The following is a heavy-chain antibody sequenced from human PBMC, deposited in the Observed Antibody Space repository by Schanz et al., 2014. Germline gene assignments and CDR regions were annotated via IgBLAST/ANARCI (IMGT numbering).Heavy chain of an antibody. V-gene: IGHV3-23*01. CDR2: ISGSGGDT. J-gene: IGHJ4*02. D-gene: IGHD3-10*01. CDR3: AREGERKGMLPYYCDY. Sequence: EVQLLESGGGLVQPGGSLRLSCAASGFSFSIFAMTWVRQAPGQGLEWVSTISGSGGDTYPADSVKGRFTISRDNGKKSLYLQINSLRVEDTAVYYCAREGERKGMLPYYCDYWGQGALVTVSS. CDR1: GFSFSIFA.